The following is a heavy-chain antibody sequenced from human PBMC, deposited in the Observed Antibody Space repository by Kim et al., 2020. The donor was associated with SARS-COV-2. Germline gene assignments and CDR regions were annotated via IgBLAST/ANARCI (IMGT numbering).Heavy chain of an antibody. CDR2: ANYSGST. J-gene: IGHJ2*01. CDR1: GGSISSYF. Sequence: SETLSLTRTVSGGSISSYFWSWIRQPPGKGLEWIGFANYSGSTSYNPSLKSRVTISIDTSKNQFSLKLNSVTAADTAVYYCARDYFFDLWGRGTLVTVSS. D-gene: IGHD3-10*01. V-gene: IGHV4-59*01. CDR3: ARDYFFDL.